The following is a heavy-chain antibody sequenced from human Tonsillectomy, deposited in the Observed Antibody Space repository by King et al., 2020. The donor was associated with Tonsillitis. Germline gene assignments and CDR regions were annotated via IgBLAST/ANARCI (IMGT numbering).Heavy chain of an antibody. Sequence: VQLVESGGGLVQPGRSLRLSCAASGFTFDDYGMHWVRQAPGKGLEWVSGISWNRGSIAYATAVKGRFTISRDNAKNTLYLQMNSLRAEDTALYYCAKTRGTTVTDYFDYWGQGTLVTVSS. V-gene: IGHV3-9*01. CDR2: ISWNRGSI. CDR3: AKTRGTTVTDYFDY. D-gene: IGHD4-17*01. CDR1: GFTFDDYG. J-gene: IGHJ4*02.